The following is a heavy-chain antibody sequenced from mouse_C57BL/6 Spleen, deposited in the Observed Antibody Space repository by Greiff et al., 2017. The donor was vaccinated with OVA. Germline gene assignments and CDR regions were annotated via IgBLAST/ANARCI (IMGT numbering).Heavy chain of an antibody. CDR1: GFTFSDYG. J-gene: IGHJ2*01. Sequence: DVKLVESGGGLVKPGGSLKLSCAASGFTFSDYGMHWVRQAPEKGLEWVAYISSGSSTIYYADTVKGRFTISRDNAKNTLFLQMTSLRSEDTAMYYCAREGLYYFDYWGQGTTLTVSS. CDR2: ISSGSSTI. V-gene: IGHV5-17*01. CDR3: AREGLYYFDY.